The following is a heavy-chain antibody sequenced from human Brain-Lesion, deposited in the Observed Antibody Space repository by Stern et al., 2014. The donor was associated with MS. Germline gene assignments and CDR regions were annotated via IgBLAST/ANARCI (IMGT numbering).Heavy chain of an antibody. CDR3: ARHDGWLPHY. D-gene: IGHD5-12*01. Sequence: QVQLVESGPGLVKPSETLSLTCSVSGGSISRSTYYWGWIRQPPGKGLEWIGSIYSGGTPYYTPSLKSRVPKDPSANHFSRSLPSGTAADTAVYYCARHDGWLPHYWSQGTLVTVSS. J-gene: IGHJ4*02. CDR2: IYSGGTP. V-gene: IGHV4-39*01. CDR1: GGSISRSTYY.